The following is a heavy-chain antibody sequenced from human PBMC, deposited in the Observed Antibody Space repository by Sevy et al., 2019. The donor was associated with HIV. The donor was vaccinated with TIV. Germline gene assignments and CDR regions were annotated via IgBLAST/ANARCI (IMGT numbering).Heavy chain of an antibody. D-gene: IGHD2-15*01. CDR1: GFTFSSYN. J-gene: IGHJ6*02. CDR2: ISSGGHTI. V-gene: IGHV3-48*01. CDR3: ARDGGYSDYGMDV. Sequence: GGSLRLSCAASGFTFSSYNMNWVRQAPGKGLECISFISSGGHTIYYADSVKGRLTISRDSAKNSVYLQMNSLGVEDTAVYYCARDGGYSDYGMDVWGQGTTVTVSS.